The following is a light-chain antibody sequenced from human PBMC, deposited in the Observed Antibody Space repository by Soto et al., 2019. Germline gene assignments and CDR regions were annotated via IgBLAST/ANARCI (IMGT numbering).Light chain of an antibody. J-gene: IGKJ1*01. CDR1: QGISGY. Sequence: DIQMTQSPSSLSASVGDRVTITCRASQGISGYLAWYQQKPLKAPKLLIYSASTLQSGVQSRFSGSGSGTEFTLTIRSLQPEDFATYYCKQLNNYPWTFGQGTKVDIK. V-gene: IGKV1-9*01. CDR3: KQLNNYPWT. CDR2: SAS.